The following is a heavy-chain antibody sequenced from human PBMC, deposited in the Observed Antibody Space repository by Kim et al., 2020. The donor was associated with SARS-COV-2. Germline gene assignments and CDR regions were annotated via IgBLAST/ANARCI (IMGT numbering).Heavy chain of an antibody. CDR2: INSDGSST. CDR3: ARPRPRVGATNDAFDI. J-gene: IGHJ3*02. CDR1: GFTLSSSW. Sequence: GGSLRLSCVASGFTLSSSWMHCVRQAPGKGPVWVSRINSDGSSTTYADSVKGRFTISRDNAKNTLYLQMNSLRAEDTAVYYCARPRPRVGATNDAFDIWGQAKRVTVSS. V-gene: IGHV3-74*01. D-gene: IGHD1-26*01.